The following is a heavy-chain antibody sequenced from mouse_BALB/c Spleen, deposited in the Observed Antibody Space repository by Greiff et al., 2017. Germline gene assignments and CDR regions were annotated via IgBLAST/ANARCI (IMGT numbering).Heavy chain of an antibody. CDR1: GYSITSDYA. CDR2: ISYSGST. V-gene: IGHV3-2*02. J-gene: IGHJ4*01. Sequence: EVQLQQSGPGLVKPSQSLSLTCTVTGYSITSDYAWNWIRQFPGNKLEWMGYISYSGSTSYNPSLKSRISITRDTSKNQFFLQLNSVTTEDTATYYCARSRGYAMDYWGQGTSVTVSS. CDR3: ARSRGYAMDY.